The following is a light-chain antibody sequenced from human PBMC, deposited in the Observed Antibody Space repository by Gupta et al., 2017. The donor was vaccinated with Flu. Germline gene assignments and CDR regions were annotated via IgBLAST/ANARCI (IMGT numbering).Light chain of an antibody. Sequence: DIQMTQSPSSLSASVGDRVTITCRASQSISSYLNWYQQKPGKAPKLLIYAASSLQSGVPSRFSGSGSGTDFTLTISSLQPEDFATYYCQQSSSTPEFGQGTKVEIK. CDR3: QQSSSTPE. V-gene: IGKV1-39*01. CDR1: QSISSY. CDR2: AAS. J-gene: IGKJ1*01.